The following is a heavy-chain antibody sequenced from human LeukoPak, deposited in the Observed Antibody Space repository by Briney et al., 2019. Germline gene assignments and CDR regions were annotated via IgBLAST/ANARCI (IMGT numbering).Heavy chain of an antibody. J-gene: IGHJ6*02. CDR3: ARDPEGYYYYYGMDV. V-gene: IGHV3-21*01. CDR1: GFTFSSYS. Sequence: GGSLRLSCAASGFTFSSYSMNWVRQAPGKGLEGVSSISSSSSYIYYADSVKGRFTISRDNAKNSLYLQMNSLRAEDTAVYYCARDPEGYYYYYGMDVWGQGTTVTVSS. CDR2: ISSSSSYI.